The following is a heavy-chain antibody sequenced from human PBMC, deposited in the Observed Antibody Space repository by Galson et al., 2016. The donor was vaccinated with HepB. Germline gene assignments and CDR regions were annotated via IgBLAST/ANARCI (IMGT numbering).Heavy chain of an antibody. Sequence: SETLSLTCAVSGGSISSSNWWSWVRQPPGKGLQWIGEIYHSGSTNFNPSLKSRVTISLDKSKNQFSLKLSSVTAADTAMYYCARVNRRYWFDPWGQGTLVTVSS. J-gene: IGHJ5*02. CDR3: ARVNRRYWFDP. CDR2: IYHSGST. CDR1: GGSISSSNW. V-gene: IGHV4-4*02.